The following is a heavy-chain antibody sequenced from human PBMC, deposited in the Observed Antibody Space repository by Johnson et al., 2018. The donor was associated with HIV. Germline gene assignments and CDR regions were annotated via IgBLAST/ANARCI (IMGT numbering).Heavy chain of an antibody. CDR1: GFAFDDYG. CDR2: INWNGGST. Sequence: VHLVESGGGVVRPGGSLRLSCAASGFAFDDYGMSWVRQAPGKGLDWVSGINWNGGSTGYAGSVKGRFTISRDNAKNSLYLQMNSLRAEDTAVYYCARGWDWGSLGAFDIWGQGTMVTVSS. CDR3: ARGWDWGSLGAFDI. V-gene: IGHV3-20*04. D-gene: IGHD7-27*01. J-gene: IGHJ3*02.